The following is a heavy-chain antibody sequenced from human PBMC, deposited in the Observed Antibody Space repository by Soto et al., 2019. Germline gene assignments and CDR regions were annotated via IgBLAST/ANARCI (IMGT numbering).Heavy chain of an antibody. D-gene: IGHD2-2*01. J-gene: IGHJ6*03. V-gene: IGHV1-8*01. CDR3: ARVGCSSTSCLDYYYYMDV. CDR1: GYTFTSYA. Sequence: SAKVSCEASGYTFTSYAITWVRQATGQGLEWMGWMNPNSGNTGYAQKFQGRVTMTRNTSTSTAYMELRSLRSDDTAVYYCARVGCSSTSCLDYYYYMDVWGKGTTVTVSS. CDR2: MNPNSGNT.